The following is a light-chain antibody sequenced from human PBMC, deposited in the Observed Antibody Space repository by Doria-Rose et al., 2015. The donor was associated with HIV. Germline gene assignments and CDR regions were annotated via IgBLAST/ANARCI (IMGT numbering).Light chain of an antibody. Sequence: TQSPSTLSLSPGERATLSCRASQRVKSSYLAWYQQKPGQAPRLLIYDASTRATVIPDRFSGSGSGTDFTLTISRLEPEDVAVYYCQQYGTSRGTFGQGTRLEIK. CDR1: QRVKSSY. CDR2: DAS. CDR3: QQYGTSRGT. V-gene: IGKV3-20*01. J-gene: IGKJ5*01.